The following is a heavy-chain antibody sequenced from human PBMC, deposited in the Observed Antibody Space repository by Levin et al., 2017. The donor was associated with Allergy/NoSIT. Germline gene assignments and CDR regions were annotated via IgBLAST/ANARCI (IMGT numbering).Heavy chain of an antibody. Sequence: GGSLRLSCKASGYTFTSYDINWVRQATGQGLEWMGWMNPNSGNTGYAQKFQGRVTMTRNTSISTAYMELSSLRSEDTAVYYCARGYNWNYFGYWGQGTLVTVSS. CDR3: ARGYNWNYFGY. D-gene: IGHD1-20*01. CDR1: GYTFTSYD. CDR2: MNPNSGNT. J-gene: IGHJ4*02. V-gene: IGHV1-8*01.